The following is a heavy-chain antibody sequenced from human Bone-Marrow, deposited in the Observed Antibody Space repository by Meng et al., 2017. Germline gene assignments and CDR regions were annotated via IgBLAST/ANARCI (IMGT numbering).Heavy chain of an antibody. D-gene: IGHD2-15*01. CDR3: AREYCSGGSCYSYFDY. CDR2: IIPIFGTA. J-gene: IGHJ4*02. CDR1: GGTFSSYA. V-gene: IGHV1-69*01. Sequence: QGQLVQSGAEVTKPGSSVKVSCKASGGTFSSYAISWVRQAPGQGLEWMGGIIPIFGTANYAQKFQGRVTITADESTSTAYMELSSLRSEDTAVYYCAREYCSGGSCYSYFDYWGQGTLVTVSS.